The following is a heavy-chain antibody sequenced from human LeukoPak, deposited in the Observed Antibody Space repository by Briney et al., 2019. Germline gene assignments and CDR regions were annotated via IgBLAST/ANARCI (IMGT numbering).Heavy chain of an antibody. D-gene: IGHD4-11*01. CDR1: GGSFSGYY. Sequence: PSETLSLTCAVYGGSFSGYYWSWIRQPPGKGLEWIGEINHSGSTNYNPSLKSRVTISVDTSKNQFSLKLSSVTAADTAVYYCARTDYRGVWFDPWGRGTLVTVSS. CDR2: INHSGST. J-gene: IGHJ5*02. V-gene: IGHV4-34*01. CDR3: ARTDYRGVWFDP.